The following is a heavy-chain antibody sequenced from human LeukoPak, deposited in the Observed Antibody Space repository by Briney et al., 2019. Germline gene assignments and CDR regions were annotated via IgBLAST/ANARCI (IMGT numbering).Heavy chain of an antibody. CDR3: ARVGSRIVGATKILDY. D-gene: IGHD1-26*01. J-gene: IGHJ4*02. CDR1: GYTFTGYY. Sequence: ASVKVSCKASGYTFTGYYMHWVRQAPGQGLEWMGWINPNSGGTNYAQKFQGRVTMTRDTSISTAYMELSRLRSDDTAVYYCARVGSRIVGATKILDYWAREPWSPSPQ. CDR2: INPNSGGT. V-gene: IGHV1-2*02.